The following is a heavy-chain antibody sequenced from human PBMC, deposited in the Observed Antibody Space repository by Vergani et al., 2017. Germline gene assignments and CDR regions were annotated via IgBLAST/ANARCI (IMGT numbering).Heavy chain of an antibody. Sequence: EVQRLETGGGLVQPGGSLRLSCAASGVTFSGYAMNWVREAPGKGLEWVSAISGSGGRKYYTDSVKGRFTISRDNLKNTLYLKMNSLRAEDTAVYYCAKDVVATRDYFDYWGQGTLVTVSS. D-gene: IGHD1-26*01. CDR1: GVTFSGYA. CDR2: ISGSGGRK. V-gene: IGHV3-23*01. J-gene: IGHJ4*02. CDR3: AKDVVATRDYFDY.